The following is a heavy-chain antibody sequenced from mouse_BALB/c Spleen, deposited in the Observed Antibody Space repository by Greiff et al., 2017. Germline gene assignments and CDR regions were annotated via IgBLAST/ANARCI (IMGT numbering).Heavy chain of an antibody. CDR2: IDPSDSYT. CDR3: TRGGGYDNYAMDY. CDR1: GYTFTSYW. J-gene: IGHJ4*01. V-gene: IGHV1S127*01. D-gene: IGHD2-2*01. Sequence: QVQLQQPGAELVKPGASVKMSCKASGYTFTSYWMHWVKQRPGQGLEWIGTIDPSDSYTSYNQKFKGKATLTVDTSSSTAYMQLSSLTSEDSAVYYCTRGGGYDNYAMDYWGQGTSVTVSS.